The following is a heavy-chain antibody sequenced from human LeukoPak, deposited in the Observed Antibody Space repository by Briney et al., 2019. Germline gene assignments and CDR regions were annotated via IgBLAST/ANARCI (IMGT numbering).Heavy chain of an antibody. J-gene: IGHJ6*02. V-gene: IGHV1-18*01. CDR3: ARDSEGQRYYYYGMDV. CDR2: ISAYNGNT. Sequence: ASVKVSCKASGYTFTSYGISWVRQAPGQGLESMGWISAYNGNTNYAQKLQGRVTMTTDTSTSTAYMELRSLRSDDTAVYYCARDSEGQRYYYYGMDVWGQGTTVTVSS. D-gene: IGHD1-26*01. CDR1: GYTFTSYG.